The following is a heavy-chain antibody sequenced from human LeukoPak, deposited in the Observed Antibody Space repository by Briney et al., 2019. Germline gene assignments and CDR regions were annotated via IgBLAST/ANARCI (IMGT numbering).Heavy chain of an antibody. CDR1: GFTFSSYA. Sequence: PGGSLRLSCAASGFTFSSYAMHWVRQAPGKGLEWVAVISYDGSNKYYADSVKGRFTISRDNSKNTLYLQMNSLRAEDTAVYYCATSKGRFGELLASFDYWGQGTLDTVSS. CDR2: ISYDGSNK. V-gene: IGHV3-30-3*01. CDR3: ATSKGRFGELLASFDY. D-gene: IGHD3-10*01. J-gene: IGHJ4*02.